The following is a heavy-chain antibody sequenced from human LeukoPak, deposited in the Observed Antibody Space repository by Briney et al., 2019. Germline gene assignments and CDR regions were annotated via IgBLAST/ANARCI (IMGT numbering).Heavy chain of an antibody. Sequence: GGSLRLSCAASGFTFSSYEMNWVRQAPGKGLEWVSYINSGGTTIYNADSVKGRFTISRDNAKNSLYLQMNSLRAEDTAVYYCAKLAVAASAEFLQHWGQGTLVTVSS. J-gene: IGHJ1*01. CDR1: GFTFSSYE. CDR3: AKLAVAASAEFLQH. V-gene: IGHV3-48*03. CDR2: INSGGTTI. D-gene: IGHD6-19*01.